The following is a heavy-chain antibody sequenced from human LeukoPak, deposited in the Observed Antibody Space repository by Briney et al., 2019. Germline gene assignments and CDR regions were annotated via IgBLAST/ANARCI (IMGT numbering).Heavy chain of an antibody. V-gene: IGHV3-23*01. D-gene: IGHD1-1*01. J-gene: IGHJ4*02. CDR3: AKGQELDDGVFDS. CDR2: IRSNGETT. Sequence: PGGSLRLSSAASGFTFSSIAMTWVRQAPGKGLESVSTIRSNGETTYNADSVKGRFTISRDNSKKTLYLQLNSLRVEDTAIYYCAKGQELDDGVFDSWGQGTLVTVSS. CDR1: GFTFSSIA.